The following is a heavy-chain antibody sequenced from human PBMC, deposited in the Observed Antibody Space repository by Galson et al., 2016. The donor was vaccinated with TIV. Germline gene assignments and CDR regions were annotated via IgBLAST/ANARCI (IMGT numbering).Heavy chain of an antibody. Sequence: SVKVSCKASGGTFNSYGISLVRQAPGQGLQWMGGIIPVFGTTKYSQDFQGRVAVTADESTGTAYMELSGLRFDDTAVYFRARSRGYSYGYVDPWGQGTLVTVSA. D-gene: IGHD5-18*01. CDR1: GGTFNSYG. CDR2: IIPVFGTT. CDR3: ARSRGYSYGYVDP. V-gene: IGHV1-69*13. J-gene: IGHJ5*02.